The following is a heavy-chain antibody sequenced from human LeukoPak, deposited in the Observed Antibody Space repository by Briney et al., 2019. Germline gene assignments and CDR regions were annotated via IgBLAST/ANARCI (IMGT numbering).Heavy chain of an antibody. CDR1: GYSISSGYY. D-gene: IGHD6-13*01. Sequence: SETLSLTCTVSGYSISSGYYWGWIRQPPGKGLECIGSISHSGSTYYKPSLKSRVTISVDTSKNQFSLKLSSVTAADTAVYYCARSRSSSWYRGEYFQHWGQGTLVTVSS. CDR3: ARSRSSSWYRGEYFQH. V-gene: IGHV4-38-2*02. CDR2: ISHSGST. J-gene: IGHJ1*01.